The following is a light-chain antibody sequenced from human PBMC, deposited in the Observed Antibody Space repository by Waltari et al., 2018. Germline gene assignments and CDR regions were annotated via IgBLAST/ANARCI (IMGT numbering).Light chain of an antibody. V-gene: IGKV3-20*01. Sequence: EIMLTQSPGTLSLSPGGRAPLSCRASQSISRFLAWYQQKPGQAPRLLIYDASTRATGIPDRFSGSGSGTDFSLTISRLEPEDIAVYYCQKYGSLPATFGQGTKVEIK. J-gene: IGKJ1*01. CDR1: QSISRF. CDR2: DAS. CDR3: QKYGSLPAT.